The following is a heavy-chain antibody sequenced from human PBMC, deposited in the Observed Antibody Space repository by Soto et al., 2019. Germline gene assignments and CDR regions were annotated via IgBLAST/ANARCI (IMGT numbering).Heavy chain of an antibody. J-gene: IGHJ4*02. CDR1: VFTFGDYA. V-gene: IGHV3-49*03. D-gene: IGHD3-10*01. Sequence: GGSLRLSCTASVFTFGDYAVSWFRQAPGKGLEWVGFIRSKAYGGTTEYAASVKGRFTISRDDSKSIAYLQMNSLKTEDTAVYFCTRKLLWFGELMFDYWGQGTLVTVSS. CDR2: IRSKAYGGTT. CDR3: TRKLLWFGELMFDY.